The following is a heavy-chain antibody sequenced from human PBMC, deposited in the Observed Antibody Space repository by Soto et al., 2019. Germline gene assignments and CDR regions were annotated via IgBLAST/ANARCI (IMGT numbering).Heavy chain of an antibody. D-gene: IGHD6-19*01. CDR1: GFTFSSYG. CDR2: ISYDGSNK. CDR3: AKDKYSSGWSYSYGMDV. J-gene: IGHJ6*02. Sequence: QVQLVESGGGVVQPGRSLRLSCAASGFTFSSYGMHWVRQAPGKGLEWVAVISYDGSNKYYADSVKGRFTISRDNSKNTLYLQMNSLRAEDTAVYYCAKDKYSSGWSYSYGMDVWGQGTTVTVSS. V-gene: IGHV3-30*18.